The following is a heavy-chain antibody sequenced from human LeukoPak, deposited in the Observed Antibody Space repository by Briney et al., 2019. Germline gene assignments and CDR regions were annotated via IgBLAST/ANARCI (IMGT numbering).Heavy chain of an antibody. D-gene: IGHD4/OR15-4a*01. CDR1: GASIITYY. CDR3: VRDMVNWFDP. CDR2: FYTSGST. J-gene: IGHJ5*02. V-gene: IGHV4-4*07. Sequence: SETLSLTCTVSGASIITYYWGWIRQPAGKGLEWIGRFYTSGSTDYNPSLRSRVTMSVDTSKNQFSLNLYSVTAAGTAVYYCVRDMVNWFDPWGQGTLVTVSS.